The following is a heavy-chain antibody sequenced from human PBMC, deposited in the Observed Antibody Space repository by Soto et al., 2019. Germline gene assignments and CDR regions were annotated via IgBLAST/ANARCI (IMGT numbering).Heavy chain of an antibody. CDR1: GFTFSNYA. D-gene: IGHD3-22*01. CDR3: ATYGGYYWRAFDI. CDR2: ISGGGGDT. Sequence: PGGSLRLSCAASGFTFSNYAMSWVRQAPGKGLEWISAISGGGGDTYYAGSVQGRFSISRDNSKNTLYLQMNSLKTEDTAVYYCATYGGYYWRAFDIWGQGTMVTVS. V-gene: IGHV3-23*01. J-gene: IGHJ3*02.